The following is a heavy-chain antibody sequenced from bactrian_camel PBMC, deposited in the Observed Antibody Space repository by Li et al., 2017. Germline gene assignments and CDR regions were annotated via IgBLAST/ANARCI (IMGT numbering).Heavy chain of an antibody. V-gene: IGHV3S1*01. J-gene: IGHJ6*01. CDR1: GLADTNYC. Sequence: HVQLVESGGGSVQPGGSLRLSCRISGLADTNYCMGWFRQAPGKEREGVATINRQGVTNYADSVKGRFTISKDAAKVTLDLRMTSLKPEDSGMYYCAVDGPVAFCSDYPSDFGGWGKGTQVTVS. D-gene: IGHD2*01. CDR2: INRQGVT. CDR3: AVDGPVAFCSDYPSDFGG.